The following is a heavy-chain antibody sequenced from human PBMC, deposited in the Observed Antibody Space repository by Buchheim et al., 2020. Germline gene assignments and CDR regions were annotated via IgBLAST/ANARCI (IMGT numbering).Heavy chain of an antibody. Sequence: QLQLQESGPGLVKPSETLSLTCTVSGGSISSCSYYWGWLRQPPGQGLVWIGSIYYSGSTYYIPSFKSLVTLSVDTSKNQFSLKLSSVTAADTAVYYCATLTTVTLYYYYYGMDVWGEGTT. D-gene: IGHD4-17*01. J-gene: IGHJ6*02. CDR3: ATLTTVTLYYYYYGMDV. CDR1: GGSISSCSYY. CDR2: IYYSGST. V-gene: IGHV4-39*07.